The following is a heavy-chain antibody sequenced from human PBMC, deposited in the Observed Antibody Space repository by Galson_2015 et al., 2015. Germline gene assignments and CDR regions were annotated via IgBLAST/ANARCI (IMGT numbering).Heavy chain of an antibody. CDR3: AKVQAVVVTRGFLYFDY. J-gene: IGHJ4*02. CDR2: ISGSGGST. Sequence: SLRLSCAASGFTFSSYAMSWVRQAPGKGLEWVSAISGSGGSTYYADSVKGRFTISRDNSKNTLYLQMNSLRAEDTAVYYCAKVQAVVVTRGFLYFDYWGQGTLVTVSS. V-gene: IGHV3-23*01. CDR1: GFTFSSYA. D-gene: IGHD3-22*01.